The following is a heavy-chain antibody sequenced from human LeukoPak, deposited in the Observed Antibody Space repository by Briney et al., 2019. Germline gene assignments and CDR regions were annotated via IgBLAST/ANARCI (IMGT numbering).Heavy chain of an antibody. V-gene: IGHV3-48*04. CDR2: ISSSSSSI. J-gene: IGHJ4*02. CDR3: ARDVSSSPAD. Sequence: GGSLRLSCAASGFSFNSYSMNWVRQAPGKGLEWLGYISSSSSSIYYAESVKGRFTVSRDNAKNSLYLQMNSLRAEDTAVYYCARDVSSSPADWGQGTLVTVSS. CDR1: GFSFNSYS. D-gene: IGHD6-13*01.